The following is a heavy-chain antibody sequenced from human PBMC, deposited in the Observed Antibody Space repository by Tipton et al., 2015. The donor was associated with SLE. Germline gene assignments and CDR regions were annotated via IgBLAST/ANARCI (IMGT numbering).Heavy chain of an antibody. V-gene: IGHV3-30-3*01. J-gene: IGHJ3*02. CDR3: ARDLGYCSSTNCYTEAFDI. Sequence: RSLRLSCAASGFMFSIYAMHWVRQTPGKGLEWVALMSYDGDNKYYADSVKGRFTISRDNSKNTLYLQMNSLRAEDTAVYYCARDLGYCSSTNCYTEAFDIWGQGTMVTVSS. CDR1: GFMFSIYA. D-gene: IGHD2-2*02. CDR2: MSYDGDNK.